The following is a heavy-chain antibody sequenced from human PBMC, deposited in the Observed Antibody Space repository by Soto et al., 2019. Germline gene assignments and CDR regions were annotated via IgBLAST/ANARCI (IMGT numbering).Heavy chain of an antibody. Sequence: SETLSLTCTVSGGSISSGDYYWSWIRQPPGKGLEWIGYIYYSGITYYNPSLKSRVTISVDTNKNQFSLKLSSVTAAYSAVDFCATAGGVIGAFDIWGQETMVTVSS. D-gene: IGHD2-21*01. J-gene: IGHJ3*02. CDR2: IYYSGIT. CDR3: ATAGGVIGAFDI. CDR1: GGSISSGDYY. V-gene: IGHV4-30-4*01.